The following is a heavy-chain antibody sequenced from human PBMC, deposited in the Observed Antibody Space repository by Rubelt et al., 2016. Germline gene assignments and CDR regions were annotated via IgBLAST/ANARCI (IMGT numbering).Heavy chain of an antibody. D-gene: IGHD3-16*01. Sequence: QVQLQESGPGLVKPSETLSLTCTVSGGSISSYYWSWIRQPPGKGLEWIGYIYYSGSTNYNPSLKSRVPISVDASKSQFCLKLSFVTAADTAVYYCASLRLGYGMDVWGQGTTVTVSS. CDR1: GGSISSYY. CDR2: IYYSGST. V-gene: IGHV4-59*01. CDR3: ASLRLGYGMDV. J-gene: IGHJ6*02.